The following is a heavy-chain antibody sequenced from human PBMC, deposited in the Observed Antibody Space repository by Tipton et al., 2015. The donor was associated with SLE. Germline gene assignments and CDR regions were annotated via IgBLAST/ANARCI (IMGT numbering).Heavy chain of an antibody. CDR1: GGSISSYY. Sequence: TLSLTCTVSGGSISSYYWSCIRQPPGKGLEWIGYIYYSGSTNYNPSLKSRVTISVDTSKNQFSLKLSSVTAADTAVYYCAGDSGSNDYWGQGTLVTVSS. D-gene: IGHD3-10*01. CDR3: AGDSGSNDY. CDR2: IYYSGST. V-gene: IGHV4-59*01. J-gene: IGHJ4*02.